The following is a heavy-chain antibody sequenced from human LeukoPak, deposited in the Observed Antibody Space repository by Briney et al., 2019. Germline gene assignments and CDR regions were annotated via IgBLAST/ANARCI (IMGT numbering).Heavy chain of an antibody. CDR1: GFTFSSYW. J-gene: IGHJ4*02. CDR2: INSDGSST. D-gene: IGHD6-19*01. Sequence: GGSLRLSCAASGFTFSSYWMHWVRQAPGKGLVWVSRINSDGSSTSYADSVKGRFTISRDNAKNSLYLQMNSLRAEDTALYYCAKEGSRAVAGTGPHDYWGQGTLVTVSS. V-gene: IGHV3-74*01. CDR3: AKEGSRAVAGTGPHDY.